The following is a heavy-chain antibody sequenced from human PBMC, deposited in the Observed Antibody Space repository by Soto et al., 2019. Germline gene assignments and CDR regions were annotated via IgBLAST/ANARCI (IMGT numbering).Heavy chain of an antibody. J-gene: IGHJ4*02. CDR1: GGSISSGDYY. CDR3: ARVPPSKTIDY. CDR2: IYYSGST. V-gene: IGHV4-30-4*01. Sequence: SEMLSLTCTVSGGSISSGDYYWSWIRQPPGKGLEWIGYIYYSGSTYYNPSLKSRVTISVDTSKNQFSLKLSSVTAADTAVYYCARVPPSKTIDYWGQGTLVTVSS.